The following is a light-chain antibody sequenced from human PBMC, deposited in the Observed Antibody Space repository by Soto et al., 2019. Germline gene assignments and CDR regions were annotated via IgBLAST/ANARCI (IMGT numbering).Light chain of an antibody. CDR2: EGS. CDR3: CSYAGSSTYVV. J-gene: IGLJ2*01. Sequence: QSALTQPASLSGSPGQSIPISCTGTSSEVGSYNLVSWYQQHPGKAPKLMIYEGSNRPPGVSNRFSGSKSGNTASLTISVLQAEDEADYDCCSYAGSSTYVVFGGGTKLPV. CDR1: SSEVGSYNL. V-gene: IGLV2-23*01.